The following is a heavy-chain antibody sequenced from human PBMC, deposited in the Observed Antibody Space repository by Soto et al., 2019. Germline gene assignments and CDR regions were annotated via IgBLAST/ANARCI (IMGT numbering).Heavy chain of an antibody. Sequence: SETLSLTCTVSGGSITSYYWSWIRQPAGKGLEWIGRTYITGDSNYSPSLKSRVTMSLDTSKNQFSLKLSSATAADTAVYYCARDMRVFGGMDVWGGGTTVTVYS. J-gene: IGHJ6*04. CDR2: TYITGDS. D-gene: IGHD3-3*01. V-gene: IGHV4-4*07. CDR1: GGSITSYY. CDR3: ARDMRVFGGMDV.